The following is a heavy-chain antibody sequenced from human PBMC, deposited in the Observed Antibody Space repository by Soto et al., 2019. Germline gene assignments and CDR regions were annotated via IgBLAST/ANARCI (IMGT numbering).Heavy chain of an antibody. CDR1: GYTFTSYY. J-gene: IGHJ5*02. V-gene: IGHV1-46*01. D-gene: IGHD2-15*01. CDR2: INPSGGST. CDR3: ARVSEFSVVAENWFDP. Sequence: ASVKVSCKASGYTFTSYYMHWVRQAPGQGLEWMGIINPSGGSTSYAQKFQGRVTMTRDTSTSTAYMELRSLRSDDTAVYYCARVSEFSVVAENWFDPWGQGTLVTVSS.